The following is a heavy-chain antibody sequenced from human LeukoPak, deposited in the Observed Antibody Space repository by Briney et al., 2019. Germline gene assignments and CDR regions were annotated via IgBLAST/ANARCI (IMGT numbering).Heavy chain of an antibody. Sequence: SETLSLTCAVYGGSFSGYYWSWIRQPPGKGLEWIGEINHSGSTNYNPSLKSRVTISVDTSKNQFSLKLSSVTAADTAVYYCARGALHVAAAGTWGDPFPYYFDYWGQGTPVTVSS. D-gene: IGHD6-13*01. CDR2: INHSGST. CDR1: GGSFSGYY. J-gene: IGHJ4*02. CDR3: ARGALHVAAAGTWGDPFPYYFDY. V-gene: IGHV4-34*01.